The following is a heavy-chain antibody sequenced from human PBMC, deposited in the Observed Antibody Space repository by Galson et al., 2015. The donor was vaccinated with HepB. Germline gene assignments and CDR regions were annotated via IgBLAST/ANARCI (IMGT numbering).Heavy chain of an antibody. CDR1: GFTFSSYG. J-gene: IGHJ4*02. CDR3: AKVPRVSLYYFDY. V-gene: IGHV3-30*18. Sequence: SLRLSCAASGFTFSSYGMHWVRQAPGKGLEWVAVISYDGSNKYYADSVKGRFTISRDNSKNTLYLQMNSLRAEDTAVYYCAKVPRVSLYYFDYWGQGTLVTVSS. CDR2: ISYDGSNK.